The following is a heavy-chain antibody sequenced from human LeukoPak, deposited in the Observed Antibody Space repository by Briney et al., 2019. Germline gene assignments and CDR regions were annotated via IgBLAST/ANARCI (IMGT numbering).Heavy chain of an antibody. CDR1: DDSIISSSYY. CDR3: ARHRDVDY. CDR2: IFFRGNT. J-gene: IGHJ4*02. V-gene: IGHV4-39*01. Sequence: SETLSLTCSVSDDSIISSSYYWGWIRQPPGKGLEWIGIIFFRGNTNYSPSLKSRVTMSEDTSKKQFSLNLKSVTAADTAVYYCARHRDVDYWGQGTLVTVSA.